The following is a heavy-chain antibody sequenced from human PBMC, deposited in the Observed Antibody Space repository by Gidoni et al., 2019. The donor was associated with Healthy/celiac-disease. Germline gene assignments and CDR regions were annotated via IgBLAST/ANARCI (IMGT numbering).Heavy chain of an antibody. Sequence: QVQLVQSGAEVKKPGASVKVSCKASGYTFTGYYMHWVRQAPGQGLEWMGWINPNSGGTNYAQKFQGRVTMTRDTSISTAYMELSRLRSDDTAVYYCARGAYYYDSSGPPNYWGQGTLVTVSS. D-gene: IGHD3-22*01. CDR1: GYTFTGYY. CDR2: INPNSGGT. J-gene: IGHJ4*02. CDR3: ARGAYYYDSSGPPNY. V-gene: IGHV1-2*02.